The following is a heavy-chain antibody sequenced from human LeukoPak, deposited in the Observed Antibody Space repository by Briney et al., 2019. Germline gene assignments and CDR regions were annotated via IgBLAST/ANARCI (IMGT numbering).Heavy chain of an antibody. J-gene: IGHJ6*03. V-gene: IGHV3-30-3*02. CDR1: GFTFSSYA. CDR2: ISYDGSNK. Sequence: GGSLRLSCAASGFTFSSYAMSWVRQAPGKGLEWVAVISYDGSNKYYADSVKGRFTISRDNSKNTLYLQMNSLRAEDTAVYYCAKWATYYDFWSGYYESYYYYYMDVWGKGTTVTVSS. CDR3: AKWATYYDFWSGYYESYYYYYMDV. D-gene: IGHD3-3*01.